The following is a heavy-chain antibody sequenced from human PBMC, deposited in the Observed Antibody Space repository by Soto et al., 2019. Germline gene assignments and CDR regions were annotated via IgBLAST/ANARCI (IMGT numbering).Heavy chain of an antibody. Sequence: GASVKVSCKASGGTFSSYTISWVRQAAGQGLEWMGRIIPILGIANYAQKFQGRVTITADKSTSTAYMELSSLRSEDTAVYYCARDRTIAAAEYDYYYYGMDVWGQGTTVTVSS. D-gene: IGHD6-13*01. V-gene: IGHV1-69*04. CDR1: GGTFSSYT. CDR2: IIPILGIA. J-gene: IGHJ6*02. CDR3: ARDRTIAAAEYDYYYYGMDV.